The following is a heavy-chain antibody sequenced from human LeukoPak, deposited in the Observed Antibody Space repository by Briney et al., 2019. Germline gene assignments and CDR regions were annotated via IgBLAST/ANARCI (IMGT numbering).Heavy chain of an antibody. CDR2: IYHSGST. CDR1: GYSISSGYY. J-gene: IGHJ4*02. D-gene: IGHD5-24*01. Sequence: SETLSLTCAVSGYSISSGYYWGWIRQPPGKGLEWIGSIYHSGSTYYNPSLKSRVTISVDTSKNQFSLKLSSVSAADTAVYYCARLESLNFDYWGQGTLVTVSS. V-gene: IGHV4-38-2*01. CDR3: ARLESLNFDY.